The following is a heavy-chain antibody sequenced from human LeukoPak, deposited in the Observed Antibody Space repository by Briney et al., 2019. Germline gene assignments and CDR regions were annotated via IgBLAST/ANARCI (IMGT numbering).Heavy chain of an antibody. Sequence: SETLSLTCTVSGGSISSYYWSWIRQPPGKGLEWIGYIYYSGSTNYNPSLKSRVTISVDTSKNQFSLKLSSVTAADTAVYYCARGDGSGSIPLDYWGQETLVTASS. CDR3: ARGDGSGSIPLDY. CDR2: IYYSGST. CDR1: GGSISSYY. J-gene: IGHJ4*02. D-gene: IGHD3-10*01. V-gene: IGHV4-59*01.